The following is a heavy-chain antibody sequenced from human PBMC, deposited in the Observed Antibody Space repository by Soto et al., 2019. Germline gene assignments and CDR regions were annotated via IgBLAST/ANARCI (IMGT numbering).Heavy chain of an antibody. Sequence: GESLKISCKGSGYSFTSYWIGWVRQMPGKGLEWMGIIYPGDSDTRYSPSFQGQVTISADKSISTAYLQWSSLKASDTAMYYCARDDYVWGTGAPIDYWGQGTLVTVSS. V-gene: IGHV5-51*01. D-gene: IGHD3-16*01. CDR2: IYPGDSDT. CDR1: GYSFTSYW. CDR3: ARDDYVWGTGAPIDY. J-gene: IGHJ4*02.